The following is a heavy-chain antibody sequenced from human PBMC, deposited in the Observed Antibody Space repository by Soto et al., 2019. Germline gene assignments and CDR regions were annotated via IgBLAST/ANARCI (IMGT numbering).Heavy chain of an antibody. CDR1: EFTFSTYP. CDR2: ISYDGTNT. CDR3: ARGASDFWNAYPEIHFFDY. Sequence: QVLLVESGGGVVQPGRSLRLSCAASEFTFSTYPMHWVRQAPGKWLEWVAVISYDGTNTYYADSVKGRFTISRDNSKHTLSLQMNSLRGDDTAVYYCARGASDFWNAYPEIHFFDYCGQGAPVFVSS. D-gene: IGHD3-3*01. J-gene: IGHJ4*02. V-gene: IGHV3-30-3*01.